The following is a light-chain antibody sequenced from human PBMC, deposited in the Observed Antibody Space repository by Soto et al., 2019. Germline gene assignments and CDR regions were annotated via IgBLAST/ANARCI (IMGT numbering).Light chain of an antibody. CDR2: AAS. V-gene: IGKV1-8*01. CDR3: QKYNSAPYT. J-gene: IGKJ1*01. Sequence: AIRMTQSPSSFSASTGDRVTITCRASQGISSYLAWYQQKPGKAPKLLIYAASTLQSGVPSRFSGSGSGTDFTLTISSLQPEDVATYYCQKYNSAPYTFGQGTKVDIK. CDR1: QGISSY.